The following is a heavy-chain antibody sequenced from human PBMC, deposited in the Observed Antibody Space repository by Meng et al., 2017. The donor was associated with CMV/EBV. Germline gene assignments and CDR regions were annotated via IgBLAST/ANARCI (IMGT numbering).Heavy chain of an antibody. J-gene: IGHJ5*02. CDR1: GGPISSCC. V-gene: IGHV4-4*07. CDR3: ARSMVVAGDWFDP. D-gene: IGHD2-15*01. Sequence: VHLQEAGPGVVKPSETLSITCTVSGGPISSCCWSWSRRPAGKGLEWIGRIDTSGSTNYNPSLKSRVTMSVDTSKNQFSLKLSSVTAADTAVYYCARSMVVAGDWFDPWGQGTLVTVSS. CDR2: IDTSGST.